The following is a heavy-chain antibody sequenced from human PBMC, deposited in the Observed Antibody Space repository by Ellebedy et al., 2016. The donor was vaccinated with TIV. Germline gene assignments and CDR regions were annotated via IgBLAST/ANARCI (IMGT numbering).Heavy chain of an antibody. Sequence: PGGSLRLSCAASGFTFSSYWMSWVRQAPGKGLEWVANIKQDGSEKYYVDSVKGRFTISRDNAKNSLYLQMNSLRAEDTAVYYCARSGGDLREDIDYWGQGTLVTVSS. CDR1: GFTFSSYW. J-gene: IGHJ4*02. D-gene: IGHD2-21*02. CDR3: ARSGGDLREDIDY. CDR2: IKQDGSEK. V-gene: IGHV3-7*01.